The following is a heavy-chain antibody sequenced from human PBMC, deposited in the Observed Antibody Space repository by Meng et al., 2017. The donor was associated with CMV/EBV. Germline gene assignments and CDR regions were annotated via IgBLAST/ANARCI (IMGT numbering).Heavy chain of an antibody. Sequence: GGSLRLSCAASEFTFSNYAMSWVRQAPGRGLAWVSAITASGGSTYYADSVKGRFTVSRDNSKNTLYLQMNSLRAEDTAVYYCARDHRSMDVWGQGTTVTVSS. CDR1: EFTFSNYA. J-gene: IGHJ6*02. CDR2: ITASGGST. CDR3: ARDHRSMDV. V-gene: IGHV3-23*01.